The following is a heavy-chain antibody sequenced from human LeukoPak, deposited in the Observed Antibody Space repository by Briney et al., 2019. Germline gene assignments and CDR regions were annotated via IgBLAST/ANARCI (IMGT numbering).Heavy chain of an antibody. D-gene: IGHD6-6*01. J-gene: IGHJ4*02. CDR1: GGSISSYY. CDR3: ATWSISSSSFDY. CDR2: IYYSGST. V-gene: IGHV4-59*01. Sequence: SETLSLTCTVSGGSISSYYRSWIRQPPGKGLEWIGYIYYSGSTNYNPSLKSRVTISVDTAKNQFSLKLSSVTAADTAVYYCATWSISSSSFDYSGQGTLVTVSS.